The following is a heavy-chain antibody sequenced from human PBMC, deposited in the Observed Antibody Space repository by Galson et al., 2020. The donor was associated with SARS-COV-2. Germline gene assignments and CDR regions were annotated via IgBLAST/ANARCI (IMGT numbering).Heavy chain of an antibody. D-gene: IGHD2-15*01. CDR1: EFRFSSFW. J-gene: IGHJ4*02. V-gene: IGHV3-7*03. CDR2: IKHDGSET. Sequence: GGSLRLSCDASEFRFSSFWMSWVRQAPGRGLEWVANIKHDGSETFYVDSVKGRFTISRDNAKNSVDLQMNSLRVEDTAVYYCARVDCSGAGCYPGKYCGQGSLVTVSA. CDR3: ARVDCSGAGCYPGKY.